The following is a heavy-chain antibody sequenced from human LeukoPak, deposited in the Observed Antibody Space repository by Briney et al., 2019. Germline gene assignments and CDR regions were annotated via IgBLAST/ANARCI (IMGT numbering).Heavy chain of an antibody. D-gene: IGHD6-13*01. J-gene: IGHJ5*02. Sequence: SETLSLTCTVSGDSINTYYWCWIRQPAGKGLEWIGRIYTSGSTNYNPSLKSRVTISVDTSKKQLSLQLSSVTAADTAVYYCARTNIGPAGSWFDPWGQGTLVTVSS. CDR2: IYTSGST. CDR3: ARTNIGPAGSWFDP. CDR1: GDSINTYY. V-gene: IGHV4-4*07.